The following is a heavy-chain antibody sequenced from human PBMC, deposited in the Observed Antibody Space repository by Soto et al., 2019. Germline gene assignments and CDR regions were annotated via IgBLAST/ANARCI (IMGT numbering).Heavy chain of an antibody. D-gene: IGHD6-13*01. CDR3: ARGHASSWTVN. V-gene: IGHV4-61*01. CDR1: GGFISIGYYY. J-gene: IGHJ4*02. CDR2: IYYSGST. Sequence: PSETPSLTCSVSGGFISIGYYYLSWICQPPGKGLEWIGNIYYSGSTNYNPSLKSRVTISVDTSKNQFSLKLSSVTAAATAVYYFARGHASSWTVNSGQGILGTVSS.